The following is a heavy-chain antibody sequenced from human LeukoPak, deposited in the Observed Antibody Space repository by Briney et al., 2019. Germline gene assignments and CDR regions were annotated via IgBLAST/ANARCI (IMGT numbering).Heavy chain of an antibody. CDR2: ISYDGSNK. Sequence: SCKASGGTFSYYTMHWVRQAPGKGLEWVALISYDGSNKYNADSVKGRFTISRDNSKNTLYLQMNSLRAEDTAVYYCARDIVAVASYYYGMDVWGQGTTVTVSS. D-gene: IGHD6-19*01. CDR3: ARDIVAVASYYYGMDV. J-gene: IGHJ6*02. CDR1: GGTFSYYT. V-gene: IGHV3-30-3*01.